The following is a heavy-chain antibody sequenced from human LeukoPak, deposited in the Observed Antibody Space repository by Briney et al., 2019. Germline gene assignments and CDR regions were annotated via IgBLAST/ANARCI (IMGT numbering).Heavy chain of an antibody. D-gene: IGHD2-8*01. J-gene: IGHJ5*02. CDR1: GYTFTSYD. CDR3: ARGTGKWALLNWFDP. V-gene: IGHV1-8*01. Sequence: ASVKVSCKASGYTFTSYDTNWVRQATGQGLEWMGWMNPNSGNTGYAQKFQGRVTMTRNTSISTAYMELSSLRSEDTAVYYCARGTGKWALLNWFDPWGQGTLVTVSS. CDR2: MNPNSGNT.